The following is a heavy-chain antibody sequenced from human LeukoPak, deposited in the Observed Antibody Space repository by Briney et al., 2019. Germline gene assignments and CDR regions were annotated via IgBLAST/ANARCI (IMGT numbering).Heavy chain of an antibody. CDR1: GGSISNGGYY. CDR2: IYYSGST. Sequence: KPSQTLSLTCTVSGGSISNGGYYWSWIRQHPGKGLEWIGYIYYSGSTYYNPSLKSRVTISVDTSKNQFSLKLSSVTAADTAVYYCARNYDSSGYYLYWYFDLWGRGTLVTVSS. J-gene: IGHJ2*01. CDR3: ARNYDSSGYYLYWYFDL. D-gene: IGHD3-22*01. V-gene: IGHV4-31*03.